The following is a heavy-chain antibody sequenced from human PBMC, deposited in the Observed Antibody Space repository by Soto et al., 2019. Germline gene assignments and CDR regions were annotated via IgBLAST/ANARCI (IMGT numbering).Heavy chain of an antibody. CDR1: GFTFSNCG. D-gene: IGHD5-12*01. J-gene: IGHJ4*02. V-gene: IGHV3-33*01. Sequence: QAQLVESGGGVVQPGRSLRLSCTTSGFTFSNCGFHWVRQAPGKGLEWVAIIWFDGSNANYTDSVKGRFTISRDNSKNTVYLQMNSRSPEDTSMYYWARGKSGYDFEIDYWGQGTLVTVSS. CDR3: ARGKSGYDFEIDY. CDR2: IWFDGSNA.